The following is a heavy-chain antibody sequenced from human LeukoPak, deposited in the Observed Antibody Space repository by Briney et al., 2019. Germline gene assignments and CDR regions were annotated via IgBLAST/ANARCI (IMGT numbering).Heavy chain of an antibody. CDR2: IIPIFGTA. Sequence: SVKVSCKASGGTFSSYAISWVRQAPGQGLEWMGRIIPIFGTANYAQKFQGRVTITTDESTSTAYMELSSLRSEDTAVYYCARGPLGRRGYSGYVTFDYWGQGTRVTVSS. CDR3: ARGPLGRRGYSGYVTFDY. CDR1: GGTFSSYA. D-gene: IGHD5-12*01. J-gene: IGHJ4*02. V-gene: IGHV1-69*05.